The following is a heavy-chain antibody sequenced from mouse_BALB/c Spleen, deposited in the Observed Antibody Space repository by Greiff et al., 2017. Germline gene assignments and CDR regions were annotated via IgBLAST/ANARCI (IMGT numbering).Heavy chain of an antibody. J-gene: IGHJ4*01. Sequence: EVHLVESGGGLVQPGGSRKLSCAASGFTFSSFGMHWVRQAPEKGLEWVAYISSGSSTIYYADTVKGRFTISRDNPKNTLFLQMTSLKSEDTAMYYCASLIHYYAMDYWGQGTSVTVSS. V-gene: IGHV5-17*02. CDR1: GFTFSSFG. CDR2: ISSGSSTI. CDR3: ASLIHYYAMDY.